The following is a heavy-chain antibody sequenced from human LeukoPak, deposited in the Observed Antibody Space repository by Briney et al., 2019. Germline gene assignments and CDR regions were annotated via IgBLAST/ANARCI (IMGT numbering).Heavy chain of an antibody. Sequence: GGSLRLSCAASGFTFSNYAMSWVRQAPGKGLEWVSSINGRGGSTYYADSVKGRFTISRDNSKNTLYLQMNSLRAEDTAVYYCAKDGGYKMYYGSSGYLDYWGQGTLVTVSS. CDR2: INGRGGST. D-gene: IGHD3-22*01. CDR3: AKDGGYKMYYGSSGYLDY. V-gene: IGHV3-23*01. CDR1: GFTFSNYA. J-gene: IGHJ4*02.